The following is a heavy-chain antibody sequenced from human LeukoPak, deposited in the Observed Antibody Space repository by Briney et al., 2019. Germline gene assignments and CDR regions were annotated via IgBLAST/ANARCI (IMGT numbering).Heavy chain of an antibody. CDR3: VPRGDGGFDY. Sequence: ASVKVSCKTSGYTFTGYYMHWVRQAPGQGLEWVGRMNPNSGDTNYAQKFQGRVTMTRDTSINTAYMELSSLRSDDTAVYYCVPRGDGGFDYWGQGTLVIVSS. J-gene: IGHJ4*02. CDR1: GYTFTGYY. CDR2: MNPNSGDT. V-gene: IGHV1-2*06. D-gene: IGHD3-16*01.